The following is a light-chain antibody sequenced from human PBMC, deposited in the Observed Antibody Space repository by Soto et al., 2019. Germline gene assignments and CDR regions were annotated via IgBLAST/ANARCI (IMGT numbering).Light chain of an antibody. V-gene: IGLV2-11*01. J-gene: IGLJ1*01. CDR2: DVS. CDR3: CSDVGSTYV. CDR1: SSDVGGYNY. Sequence: QSALTQPRSVSGSPGQSVTISCTGTSSDVGGYNYVSWYQLHPGKAPKLRIYDVSKRPSGVPDRFSGAKSGNTASLTISGLQAEDEADYYCCSDVGSTYVFGTGTKLTVL.